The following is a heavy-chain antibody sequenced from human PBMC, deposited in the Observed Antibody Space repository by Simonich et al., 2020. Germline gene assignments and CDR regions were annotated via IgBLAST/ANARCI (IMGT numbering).Heavy chain of an antibody. Sequence: QAQLVQSGAEVKKPGASVKVSCKASGYTLTSYVRTWVRQVTGQGLEWMGWSNPNRGNTGYAQKFQVRVTITRNTSISTAYMELSSLRSEDTAVYYCARGPAERWFDPWGQGTLVTVSS. J-gene: IGHJ5*02. V-gene: IGHV1-8*03. CDR1: GYTLTSYV. D-gene: IGHD2-2*01. CDR3: ARGPAERWFDP. CDR2: SNPNRGNT.